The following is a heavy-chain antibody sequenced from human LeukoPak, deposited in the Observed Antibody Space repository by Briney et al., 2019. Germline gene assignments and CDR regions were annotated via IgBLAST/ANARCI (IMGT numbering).Heavy chain of an antibody. CDR3: ARSFSGYSYGRLVY. D-gene: IGHD5-18*01. J-gene: IGHJ4*02. V-gene: IGHV4-34*01. CDR2: INHSGST. Sequence: SETLSLTCAVYGGSFSGYYWSWIRQPPGKGLEWIGEINHSGSTNYNPSLESRVTISVDTSKNQFSLKLSSVTAADTAVYYCARSFSGYSYGRLVYWGQGTLVTVFS. CDR1: GGSFSGYY.